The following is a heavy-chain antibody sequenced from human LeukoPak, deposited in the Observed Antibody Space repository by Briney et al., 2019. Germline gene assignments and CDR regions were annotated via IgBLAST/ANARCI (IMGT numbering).Heavy chain of an antibody. CDR2: IYYSGST. Sequence: PSETLSLTCTVSGGSISSYYWSWIRQPPGKGLEWIGCIYYSGSTNYNPSLKSRVTISVDTSKNQFSLKLSSVTAADTAVYYCARDLGANFYYFDYWGQGTLVTVSS. J-gene: IGHJ4*02. CDR3: ARDLGANFYYFDY. V-gene: IGHV4-59*01. D-gene: IGHD1-26*01. CDR1: GGSISSYY.